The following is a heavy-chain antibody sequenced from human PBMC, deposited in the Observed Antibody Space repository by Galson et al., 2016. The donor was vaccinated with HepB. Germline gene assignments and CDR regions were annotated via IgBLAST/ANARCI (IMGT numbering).Heavy chain of an antibody. Sequence: ALVKPPQTLTLTCTFSGFSLSTTGVDVGWIRQPPGKTLEWLALISGHDDKRYTPSLKSKLTISKDTSKPQVLLTMTNVDPVDTATYYCIHSSDLHHAFDIWGQGTSVIVSS. J-gene: IGHJ3*02. CDR1: GFSLSTTGVD. V-gene: IGHV2-5*01. CDR3: IHSSDLHHAFDI. D-gene: IGHD2-21*02. CDR2: ISGHDDK.